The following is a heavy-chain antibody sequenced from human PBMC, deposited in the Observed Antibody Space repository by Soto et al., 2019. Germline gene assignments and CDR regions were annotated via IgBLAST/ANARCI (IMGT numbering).Heavy chain of an antibody. Sequence: QVRLVQSGAEVKKPGSSVKVSCKASGGTFSNYAITWLRLAPGQGIEWLGGFIPVFGTVNYAQQSQGRVTITAGKSTSTAYKEMNRLRSAVPAVYYCATEIPYTNSIGTWFAPWGQGPLVIVS. V-gene: IGHV1-69*06. CDR2: FIPVFGTV. CDR3: ATEIPYTNSIGTWFAP. D-gene: IGHD6-13*01. J-gene: IGHJ5*02. CDR1: GGTFSNYA.